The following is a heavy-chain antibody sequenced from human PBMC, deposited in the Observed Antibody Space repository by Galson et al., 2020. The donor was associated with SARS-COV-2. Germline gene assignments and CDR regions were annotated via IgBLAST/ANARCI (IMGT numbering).Heavy chain of an antibody. D-gene: IGHD2-15*01. V-gene: IGHV3-30*04. CDR3: TRDRFPEHGAATSFDN. J-gene: IGHJ4*02. CDR2: VSHDGGNE. CDR1: GFIFRNYA. Sequence: TGGSLRLYCAASGFIFRNYAMHWVRQAPGKGLEWVAVVSHDGGNENYADSVRGRFTISRDTSKNMVWLQMNSLRGDDTAVYYCTRDRFPEHGAATSFDNWGQGTLVTVSS.